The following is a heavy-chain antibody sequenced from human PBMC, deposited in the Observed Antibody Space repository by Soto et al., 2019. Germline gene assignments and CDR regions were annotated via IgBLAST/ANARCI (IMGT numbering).Heavy chain of an antibody. CDR3: ARARISAAGNFDY. Sequence: QVQLVQSGAAVKKPGASVKVSCKASGYNFTSYGISWVRQAPGQGLEWMGWVSTYNGNTNFAQKLQGRVTMTTDTSTNTAYMDLRRLISADTAMYYCARARISAAGNFDYWGQGTLVTVS. J-gene: IGHJ4*02. CDR2: VSTYNGNT. D-gene: IGHD6-13*01. CDR1: GYNFTSYG. V-gene: IGHV1-18*01.